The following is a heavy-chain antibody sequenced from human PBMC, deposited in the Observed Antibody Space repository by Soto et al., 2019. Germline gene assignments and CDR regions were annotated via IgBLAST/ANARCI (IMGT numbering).Heavy chain of an antibody. J-gene: IGHJ5*01. Sequence: SETLSLTCIVSGGSISSYYWSWIRQPPGKGLEWIGYIYYSGSTNYNPSLNSRVTISVDRSKNQFSLKLSSVTAADTAVYYCARHDDCSGGPCSMGRWFDSWGQGTLVTVSS. CDR1: GGSISSYY. D-gene: IGHD2-15*01. V-gene: IGHV4-59*08. CDR2: IYYSGST. CDR3: ARHDDCSGGPCSMGRWFDS.